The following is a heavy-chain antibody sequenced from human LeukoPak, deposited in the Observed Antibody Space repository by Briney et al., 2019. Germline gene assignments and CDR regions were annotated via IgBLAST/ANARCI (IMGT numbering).Heavy chain of an antibody. CDR3: ASSGYSSTPFDY. V-gene: IGHV1-46*01. J-gene: IGHJ4*02. Sequence: ASVKVSCKASGYTFTSYFMHWVRQAPGQGLEWMGIINPSGGSTSYAQKFQGRVTMTRDTSTSTVYMELSSLRSEDTAVYYCASSGYSSTPFDYWGQGTLVTVSS. CDR1: GYTFTSYF. CDR2: INPSGGST. D-gene: IGHD6-13*01.